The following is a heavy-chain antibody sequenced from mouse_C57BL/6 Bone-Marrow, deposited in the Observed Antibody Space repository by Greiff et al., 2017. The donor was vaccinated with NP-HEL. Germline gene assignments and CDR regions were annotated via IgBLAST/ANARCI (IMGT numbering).Heavy chain of an antibody. CDR3: ARRDHYYGSSYGFAY. D-gene: IGHD1-1*01. J-gene: IGHJ3*01. CDR1: GFTFSDYG. V-gene: IGHV5-17*01. Sequence: EVQLQESGGGLVKPGGSLKLSCAASGFTFSDYGMHWVRQAPEKGLEWVAYISSGSSTIYYADTVKGRFTISRDNAKNTLFLQMTSLRSEDTAMYYCARRDHYYGSSYGFAYWGQGTLVTVSA. CDR2: ISSGSSTI.